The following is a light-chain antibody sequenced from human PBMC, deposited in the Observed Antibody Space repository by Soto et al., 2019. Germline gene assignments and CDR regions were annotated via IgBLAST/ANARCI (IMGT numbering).Light chain of an antibody. J-gene: IGKJ1*01. Sequence: DIVMTQSPDSLAVSLGERATINCKSSQSVLYSSNNKNYLAWYQQQAGQPPKLLIYRASTRESGVPDRFSGSGSGTDFPLTISSLQAEDVAVYYCQQYYSTPLTFGQGTKVEIK. V-gene: IGKV4-1*01. CDR3: QQYYSTPLT. CDR2: RAS. CDR1: QSVLYSSNNKNY.